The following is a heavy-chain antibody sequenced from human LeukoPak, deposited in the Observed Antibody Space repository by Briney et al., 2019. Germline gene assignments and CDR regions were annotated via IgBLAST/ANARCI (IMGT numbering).Heavy chain of an antibody. Sequence: PGGSLGLSCAASGFTFSSYAMSWVRQAPGKGLEWVSAISGSGGSTYYADSVKGRFTISRDNSKNTLYLQMNSLRAEDTAVYYCAKASSGYYYYFDYWGQGTLVTVSS. CDR3: AKASSGYYYYFDY. CDR2: ISGSGGST. D-gene: IGHD3-22*01. J-gene: IGHJ4*02. CDR1: GFTFSSYA. V-gene: IGHV3-23*01.